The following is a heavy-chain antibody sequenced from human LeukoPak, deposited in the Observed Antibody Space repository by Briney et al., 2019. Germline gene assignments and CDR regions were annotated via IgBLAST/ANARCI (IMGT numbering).Heavy chain of an antibody. V-gene: IGHV1-69*04. CDR2: IIPILGIA. CDR3: ARDRPGTMVRGADGMDV. J-gene: IGHJ6*02. Sequence: SVKVSCKASGGTFSSYAISWVRQAPGQGLEWMGRIIPILGIANYAQKFQGRATITADKSTSTAYMELSSLRSEDTAVYYCARDRPGTMVRGADGMDVWGQGTTVTVSS. D-gene: IGHD3-10*01. CDR1: GGTFSSYA.